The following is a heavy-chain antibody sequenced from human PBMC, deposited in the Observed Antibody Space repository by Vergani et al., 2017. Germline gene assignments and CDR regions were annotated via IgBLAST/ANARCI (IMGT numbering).Heavy chain of an antibody. V-gene: IGHV4-59*13. CDR2: IYSTGST. CDR3: ARVMYRDEASTGYRLEGMDI. CDR1: GGSFNTYY. D-gene: IGHD3-9*01. J-gene: IGHJ6*02. Sequence: QVQLEESGPGLVKPSETLSLTCTVSGGSFNTYYWSWIRQSPGKGLEWIGYIYSTGSTNYNPSLNRRVTMSVDTSKNQFSLKLSSVTAADTAVSFCARVMYRDEASTGYRLEGMDIWGQGTTVTISS.